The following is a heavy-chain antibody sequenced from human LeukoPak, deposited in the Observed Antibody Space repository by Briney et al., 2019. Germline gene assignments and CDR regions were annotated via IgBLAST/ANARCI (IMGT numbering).Heavy chain of an antibody. CDR1: GGSISSYY. V-gene: IGHV4-59*12. D-gene: IGHD5-24*01. CDR2: IYYSGST. J-gene: IGHJ5*02. Sequence: SETLSLTCTVSGGSISSYYWSWLRQPPGKGLEWIGYIYYSGSTNYNPSLKSRVTISVDTSKNQFSLKLSSVTAADTAVYYCARDLGSQMATISDWFDPWGQGTLVTVSS. CDR3: ARDLGSQMATISDWFDP.